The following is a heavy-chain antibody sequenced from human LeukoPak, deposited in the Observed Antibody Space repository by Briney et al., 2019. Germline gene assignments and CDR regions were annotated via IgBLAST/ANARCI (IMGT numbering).Heavy chain of an antibody. J-gene: IGHJ5*02. CDR1: GYTFTSYG. D-gene: IGHD3-22*01. Sequence: EASVKVSCKASGYTFTSYGISWVRQAPGQGLEWMGWISAYNGNTNYAQKLQGGVTMTTDTSTSTAYMELRSLRSDDTAVYYCARDYYDSSGRNWFDPWGQGTLVTVSS. V-gene: IGHV1-18*01. CDR3: ARDYYDSSGRNWFDP. CDR2: ISAYNGNT.